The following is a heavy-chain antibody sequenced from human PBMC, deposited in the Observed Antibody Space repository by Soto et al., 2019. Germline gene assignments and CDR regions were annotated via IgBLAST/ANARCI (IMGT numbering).Heavy chain of an antibody. CDR1: GGTFSSYA. CDR2: IIPIFGTA. D-gene: IGHD3-16*01. V-gene: IGHV1-69*01. Sequence: QVQLVQSGAEVKKPGSSVKVSCKASGGTFSSYAISWVRQAPGQGLEWMGGIIPIFGTANYAQKFQGRVTITADESTSTAYMELSSLRSENTAVYYCARGNDYPHARYYGMDVWGQGTTVTVSS. CDR3: ARGNDYPHARYYGMDV. J-gene: IGHJ6*02.